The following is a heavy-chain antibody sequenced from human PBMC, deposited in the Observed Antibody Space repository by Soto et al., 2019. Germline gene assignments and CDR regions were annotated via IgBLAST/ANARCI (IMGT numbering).Heavy chain of an antibody. V-gene: IGHV4-30-4*01. CDR3: ARDRRYCSSTSCYDGGGLYYYYGMDV. CDR1: GGSISSGDYY. CDR2: IYYSGST. D-gene: IGHD2-2*01. J-gene: IGHJ6*02. Sequence: KPSETLSLTCTVSGGSISSGDYYWSWIRQPPGKGLEWIGYIYYSGSTYYNPSLKSRVTISVDTSKNQFSLKLSSVTAADTAVYYCARDRRYCSSTSCYDGGGLYYYYGMDVWGQGTTVTVSS.